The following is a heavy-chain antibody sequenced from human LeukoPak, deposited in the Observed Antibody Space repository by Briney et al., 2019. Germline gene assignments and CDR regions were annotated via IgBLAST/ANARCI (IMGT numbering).Heavy chain of an antibody. CDR2: IIPIFGTA. Sequence: ASVKVSCKASGGTFSSYAISWVRQAPGQGLEWMGGIIPIFGTANYAQKFQGRVTITADESTSTAYMELSSLRSEDTAVYYCAREVVGTIRGRGYFDYWGQGTLVTVSS. J-gene: IGHJ4*02. CDR1: GGTFSSYA. V-gene: IGHV1-69*13. D-gene: IGHD5-12*01. CDR3: AREVVGTIRGRGYFDY.